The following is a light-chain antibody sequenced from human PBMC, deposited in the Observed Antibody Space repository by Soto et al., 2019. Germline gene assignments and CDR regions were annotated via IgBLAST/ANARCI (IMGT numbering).Light chain of an antibody. CDR3: QQVKTYPLT. CDR1: QDISSH. Sequence: DIQLTQSPSFLSASVGDRITITCRASQDISSHLAWYQQKPGKAPKLLIYAASTLQSGVPSGFGGSGSGTEFTLTITSLQPEDFATYYCQQVKTYPLTFGGGTKVEIK. V-gene: IGKV1-9*01. CDR2: AAS. J-gene: IGKJ4*01.